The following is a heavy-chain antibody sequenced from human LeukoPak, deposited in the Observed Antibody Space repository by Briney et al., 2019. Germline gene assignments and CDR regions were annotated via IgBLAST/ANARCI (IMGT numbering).Heavy chain of an antibody. CDR1: GDTLTELS. Sequence: ATVKVSCKVAGDTLTELSIHWVRQAPGKGLEWMGGFDPEDVGETIYAQKFQGRVTMTEDTSTDTSYMELSSLIFDDTAVYYCAHSAGPNAFWGQGTLVTVSS. D-gene: IGHD3-16*01. CDR2: FDPEDVGET. CDR3: AHSAGPNAF. V-gene: IGHV1-24*01. J-gene: IGHJ3*01.